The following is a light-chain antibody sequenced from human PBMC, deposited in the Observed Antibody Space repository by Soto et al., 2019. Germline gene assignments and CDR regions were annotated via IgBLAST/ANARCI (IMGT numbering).Light chain of an antibody. CDR2: KAS. CDR1: QSISSW. CDR3: QHYSVDSRT. V-gene: IGKV1-5*03. Sequence: DVHMAQSPSTLSASVVDRVTITCRASQSISSWLAWYQQKPGKAPKLLIYKASSLESGVPSRFSGSGSGTEFTLTIRSLQPDDFATYYCQHYSVDSRTFGQGTKVDIK. J-gene: IGKJ1*01.